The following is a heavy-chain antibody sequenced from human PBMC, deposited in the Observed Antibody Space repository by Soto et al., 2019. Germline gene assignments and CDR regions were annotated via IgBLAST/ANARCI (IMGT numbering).Heavy chain of an antibody. Sequence: EVQLLESGGGLVQPGGSLRLSCAASGFTFSTYAMSWVRQPPGKGLEWVSIVSDGGSDAFYADSVKGRFAISRDNSKNTLYLQMNSLTAEDTAVYYCAKHFVNGEVDYWGQGTPVTVCS. V-gene: IGHV3-23*01. CDR3: AKHFVNGEVDY. CDR1: GFTFSTYA. D-gene: IGHD3-10*01. CDR2: VSDGGSDA. J-gene: IGHJ4*02.